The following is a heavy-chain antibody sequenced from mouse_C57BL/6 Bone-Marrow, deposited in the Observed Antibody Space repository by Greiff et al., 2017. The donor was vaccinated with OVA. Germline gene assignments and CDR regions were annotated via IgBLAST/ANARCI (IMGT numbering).Heavy chain of an antibody. CDR2: IDPENGDT. J-gene: IGHJ3*01. V-gene: IGHV14-4*01. D-gene: IGHD1-2*01. CDR1: GFNIKDDY. Sequence: EVKLMESGAELVRPGASVKLSCTASGFNIKDDYMHWVKQRPEQGLEWIGWIDPENGDTEYASKFQGKATITADTSSNTAYLQLNSLTSEDTAVYYCTTYYGSPYWGQGTLVTVSA. CDR3: TTYYGSPY.